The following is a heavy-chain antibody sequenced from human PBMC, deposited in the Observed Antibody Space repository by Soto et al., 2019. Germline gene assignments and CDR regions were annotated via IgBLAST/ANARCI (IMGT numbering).Heavy chain of an antibody. D-gene: IGHD2-21*02. V-gene: IGHV3-23*01. Sequence: GSLRLSCAASGFTFNTYGMTWVRQAPGKGLEWVSTVSGSGGGTYYADSVKGRFTISRVNSKNTMYLQMSNLRAEDTAVYFCARIGPYCGGDCYPDFDFWGLGTPVTVS. J-gene: IGHJ4*02. CDR3: ARIGPYCGGDCYPDFDF. CDR1: GFTFNTYG. CDR2: VSGSGGGT.